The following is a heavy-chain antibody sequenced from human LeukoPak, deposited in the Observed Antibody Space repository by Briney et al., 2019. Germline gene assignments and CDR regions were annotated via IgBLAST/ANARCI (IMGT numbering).Heavy chain of an antibody. CDR3: AGGYYYDSSGYSPYY. CDR2: IYYSGST. Sequence: SETLSLTCAVYGGSFSGYYWSWIRQPPGKGLEWIGYIYYSGSTNYNPSLKSRVTISVDTSKNQFSLKLSSVTAADTAVYYCAGGYYYDSSGYSPYYWGQGTLVTVSS. CDR1: GGSFSGYY. D-gene: IGHD3-22*01. J-gene: IGHJ4*02. V-gene: IGHV4-59*08.